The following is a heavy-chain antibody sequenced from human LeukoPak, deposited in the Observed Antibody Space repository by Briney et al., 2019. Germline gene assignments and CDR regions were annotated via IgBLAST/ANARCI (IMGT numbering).Heavy chain of an antibody. Sequence: GGSLRLSCAASGFNSSNYWMHWVRQGPGKGLVWVSRIDSDGSSTNYADSVKGRFTISRDSAKNTLYLQMNSLRAEDTAVYYCARDWGYYYGSGSYYPLYSYFDYWGQGTLVTVSS. D-gene: IGHD3-10*01. J-gene: IGHJ4*02. CDR2: IDSDGSST. CDR1: GFNSSNYW. V-gene: IGHV3-74*01. CDR3: ARDWGYYYGSGSYYPLYSYFDY.